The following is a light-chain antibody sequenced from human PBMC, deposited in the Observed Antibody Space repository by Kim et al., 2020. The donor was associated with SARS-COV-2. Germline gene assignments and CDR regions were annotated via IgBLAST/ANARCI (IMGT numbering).Light chain of an antibody. Sequence: QSITISCTGTSSAVGVYNYVSWYQQHPGKAPKLMIYDVSNRPSGVSNRFSGSKSGNTASLTISGLQAEDEADYYCSSYTSSSTLVVFGGGTQLTVL. CDR2: DVS. CDR3: SSYTSSSTLVV. J-gene: IGLJ2*01. V-gene: IGLV2-14*03. CDR1: SSAVGVYNY.